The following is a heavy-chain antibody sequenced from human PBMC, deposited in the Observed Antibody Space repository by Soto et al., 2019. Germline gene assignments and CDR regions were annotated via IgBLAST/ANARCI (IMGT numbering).Heavy chain of an antibody. D-gene: IGHD5-18*01. V-gene: IGHV4-39*01. CDR3: ARHVVGTAMVTNPLDY. Sequence: QLQLQESGPGLVKTSETLSLTCTVSGGSISSSSYYWGWIRQPPGKGLEWIGSIYYSGSTYYNPSLKSRVTISVDTSKNQFSLKLSSVTAADTAVYYCARHVVGTAMVTNPLDYWGQGTLVTVSS. J-gene: IGHJ4*02. CDR2: IYYSGST. CDR1: GGSISSSSYY.